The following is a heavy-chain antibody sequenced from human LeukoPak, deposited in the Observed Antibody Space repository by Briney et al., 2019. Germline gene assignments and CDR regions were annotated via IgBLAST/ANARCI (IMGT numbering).Heavy chain of an antibody. J-gene: IGHJ5*02. CDR2: ISSSSSYI. CDR1: GFTFSSYS. CDR3: ARNGVPGSFLEWLSYNWFDP. Sequence: GGSLRLSCAASGFTFSSYSMNWVRQALGKGLEWVSCISSSSSYIYYADSVKGRFTISRDNAKNSLYLQMNSLRAEDTAVYYCARNGVPGSFLEWLSYNWFDPWGQGTLVTVSS. V-gene: IGHV3-21*01. D-gene: IGHD3-3*01.